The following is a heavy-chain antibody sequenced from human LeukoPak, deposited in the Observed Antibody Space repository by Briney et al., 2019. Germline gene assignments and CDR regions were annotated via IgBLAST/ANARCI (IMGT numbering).Heavy chain of an antibody. J-gene: IGHJ4*02. D-gene: IGHD3-22*01. Sequence: GESLKISCKGSGYSFTSYWIGWVRQMPGKGLEWMGIIYPGDSDTRYSPSFQGQVTISADKSISTAYLQWSSLEASDTAMYYCARWVVMPSTYFDYWGQGTLVTVSS. CDR3: ARWVVMPSTYFDY. CDR2: IYPGDSDT. CDR1: GYSFTSYW. V-gene: IGHV5-51*01.